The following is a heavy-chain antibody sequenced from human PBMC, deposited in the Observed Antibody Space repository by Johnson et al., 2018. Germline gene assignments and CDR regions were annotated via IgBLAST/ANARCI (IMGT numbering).Heavy chain of an antibody. D-gene: IGHD2-8*01. V-gene: IGHV3-13*01. CDR2: IGTAGDT. CDR1: GFTFSSYD. Sequence: VQLVESGGGLVQPGGSLRLSCAASGFTFSSYDMHWVRQATGKGLEWVSAIGTAGDTYYPGSVKGRFTISRENAKNSLYLQMNSLRAGDTAVAYCARDNGGDAFDIWGQGTMVTVSS. J-gene: IGHJ3*02. CDR3: ARDNGGDAFDI.